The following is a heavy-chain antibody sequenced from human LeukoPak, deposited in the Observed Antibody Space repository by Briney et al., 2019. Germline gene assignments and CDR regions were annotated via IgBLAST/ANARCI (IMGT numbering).Heavy chain of an antibody. V-gene: IGHV3-11*04. CDR2: IDSSGTI. CDR1: GFTFSDYF. Sequence: AGGSLRLSCAASGFTFSDYFMSWIRQGPGKGLEWVSHIDSSGTIYYADSVKGRATISRDNAKNSLYLQMNSLRAEDTAVYYCARPAYCGGNCYYFPDYRGQGTLVTVSS. J-gene: IGHJ4*02. CDR3: ARPAYCGGNCYYFPDY. D-gene: IGHD2-21*02.